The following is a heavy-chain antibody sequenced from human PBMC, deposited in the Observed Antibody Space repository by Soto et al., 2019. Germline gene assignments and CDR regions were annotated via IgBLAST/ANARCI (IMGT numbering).Heavy chain of an antibody. CDR1: GGSFSGYY. Sequence: SETLSLTCAVYGGSFSGYYWSWIRQPPGKGLEWIGEINHSGSTNYNPSLKSRVTISVDTSKNQFSLKLSSATAADTAVYYCARAWNSRYWGWFDPWGQGTLVTVSS. CDR2: INHSGST. V-gene: IGHV4-34*01. D-gene: IGHD1-7*01. CDR3: ARAWNSRYWGWFDP. J-gene: IGHJ5*02.